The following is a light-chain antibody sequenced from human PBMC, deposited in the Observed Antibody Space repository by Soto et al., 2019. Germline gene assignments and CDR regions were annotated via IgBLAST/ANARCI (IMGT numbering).Light chain of an antibody. CDR1: SSNIGSNY. Sequence: QPVLTQPPSASGTPGQRVTISCSGSSSNIGSNYVYWYQQLPGTAPKLLIYRNNQRPSGVPDRFSGSKSGTSASLAISGLRSEDEADYYCAAWDDSLSGRVFGGGTQLTAL. V-gene: IGLV1-47*01. CDR3: AAWDDSLSGRV. J-gene: IGLJ7*02. CDR2: RNN.